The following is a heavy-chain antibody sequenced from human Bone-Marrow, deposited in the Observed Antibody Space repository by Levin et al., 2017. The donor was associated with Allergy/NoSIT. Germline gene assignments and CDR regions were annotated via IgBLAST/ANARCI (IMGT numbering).Heavy chain of an antibody. Sequence: SQTLSLTCSVSGASIRRDTYYWGWIRQPPGKGLRWIGTIYSRGISFYNPSLQSRVTMPVDTSKNQFFLRLSSVTAADTAVYYCARLYGAATWGNVDVDVWGQGTTVTVSS. CDR2: IYSRGIS. CDR1: GASIRRDTYY. CDR3: ARLYGAATWGNVDVDV. V-gene: IGHV4-39*01. J-gene: IGHJ6*02. D-gene: IGHD4-17*01.